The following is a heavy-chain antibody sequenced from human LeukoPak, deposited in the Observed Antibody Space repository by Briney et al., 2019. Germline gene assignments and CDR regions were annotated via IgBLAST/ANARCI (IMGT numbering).Heavy chain of an antibody. J-gene: IGHJ4*02. V-gene: IGHV3-21*05. CDR3: ARDQSSSWSLSLDY. Sequence: PGGSLRLSCAASGFTFSSYAMSWVRQAPGKGLEWVSYISSSSSYTNYADSVKGRFTISRDNAKNSLYLQMNSLRAEDTAVYYCARDQSSSWSLSLDYWGQGTLVTVSS. CDR1: GFTFSSYA. D-gene: IGHD6-13*01. CDR2: ISSSSSYT.